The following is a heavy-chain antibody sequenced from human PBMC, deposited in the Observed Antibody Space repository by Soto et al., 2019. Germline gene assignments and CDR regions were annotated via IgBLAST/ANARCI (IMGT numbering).Heavy chain of an antibody. CDR3: ASGIGDDAFDI. CDR2: INAGNGNT. Sequence: QVQLVQSGAEVKKHGASVKVSGKASGYTFTSYAMHWVRQAPGQRLEWMGWINAGNGNTKYSQKFQGRVTITRDTSANTDNMELSSLRSEDTAVYYGASGIGDDAFDIWGQGTMVTVSS. CDR1: GYTFTSYA. V-gene: IGHV1-3*01. J-gene: IGHJ3*02. D-gene: IGHD3-3*01.